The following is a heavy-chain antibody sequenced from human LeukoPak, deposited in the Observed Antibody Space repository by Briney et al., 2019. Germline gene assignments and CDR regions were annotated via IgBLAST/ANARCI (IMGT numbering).Heavy chain of an antibody. CDR1: GGTFSSYA. Sequence: KVSCKASGGTFSSYAISWVRQAPGQGLEWMGGIIPIFGTANYAQKFQGRVTITADESTSTAYMELSSLRSEDTAVYYCAREGVSGDYYDSSGYYYDDYWGQGTLVTVSS. D-gene: IGHD3-22*01. J-gene: IGHJ4*02. CDR3: AREGVSGDYYDSSGYYYDDY. CDR2: IIPIFGTA. V-gene: IGHV1-69*01.